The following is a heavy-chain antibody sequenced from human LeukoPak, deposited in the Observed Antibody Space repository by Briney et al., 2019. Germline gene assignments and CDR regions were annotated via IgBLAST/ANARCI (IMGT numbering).Heavy chain of an antibody. Sequence: PGGSLRLSCAASGFTFSLHWMTWVRQAPGKGLEWVANIKQDETEKYYVGSVKGRFTISRDNAKNSLYLQMNSLRADDTAVYYCAREGGSGWSLDYWGRGTLVTVSS. V-gene: IGHV3-7*03. D-gene: IGHD6-19*01. J-gene: IGHJ4*02. CDR1: GFTFSLHW. CDR3: AREGGSGWSLDY. CDR2: IKQDETEK.